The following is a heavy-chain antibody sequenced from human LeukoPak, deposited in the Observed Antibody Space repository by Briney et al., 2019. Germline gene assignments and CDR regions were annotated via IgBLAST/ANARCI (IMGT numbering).Heavy chain of an antibody. V-gene: IGHV4-59*12. CDR3: ARDGGSSWYGAAEYFQH. CDR1: GGSISSYY. CDR2: IYYSGST. Sequence: SETLSLTCTVSGGSISSYYWSWIRQPPGKGLEWIGYIYYSGSTNYNPSLKSRVTISVDTSKNQFSLKLSSVTAADTAVYYCARDGGSSWYGAAEYFQHWGQGTLVTVSS. J-gene: IGHJ1*01. D-gene: IGHD6-13*01.